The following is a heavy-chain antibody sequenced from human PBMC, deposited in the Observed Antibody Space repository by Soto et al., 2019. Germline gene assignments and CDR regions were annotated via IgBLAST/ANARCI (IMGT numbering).Heavy chain of an antibody. Sequence: GGSLRLSCAASGFTFSSYWMSWVRQAPGKWLEWVANIKQDGSEKYYVDSVKGRFTISRDNAKNSLYLQMNSLRAEDTAVYYCARGYYDSSDYWFDPWGQXTLVTVSS. D-gene: IGHD3-22*01. J-gene: IGHJ5*02. CDR3: ARGYYDSSDYWFDP. CDR1: GFTFSSYW. V-gene: IGHV3-7*01. CDR2: IKQDGSEK.